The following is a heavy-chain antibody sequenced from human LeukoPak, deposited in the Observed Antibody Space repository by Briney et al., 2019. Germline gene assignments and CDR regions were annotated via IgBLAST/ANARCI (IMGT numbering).Heavy chain of an antibody. CDR1: GFTFSNYA. Sequence: PGGSLRLSCAASGFTFSNYAMSWVRQAPGKGLEWVSAISGNGGSTYYADSVKGRLTISRDNSKNTLFLEMSSLTAEDTAVYYCAKDWVPRDSGKGAFDIWGQGTMVTVSS. CDR3: AKDWVPRDSGKGAFDI. CDR2: ISGNGGST. J-gene: IGHJ3*02. D-gene: IGHD3-10*01. V-gene: IGHV3-23*01.